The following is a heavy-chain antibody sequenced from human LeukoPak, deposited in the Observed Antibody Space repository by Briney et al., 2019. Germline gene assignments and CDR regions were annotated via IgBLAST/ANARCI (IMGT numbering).Heavy chain of an antibody. CDR3: THPAYYYNVDV. D-gene: IGHD6-25*01. V-gene: IGHV3-73*01. J-gene: IGHJ6*04. Sequence: GGSLRLSCSAAGLTFSVSAIHWVRQASGKGLEWVGRIKTKADNYATAYAASVKGRFTISRDDSTNTAYLQMNSLKTEDTAVYYCTHPAYYYNVDVWGKGTTVTVSS. CDR2: IKTKADNYAT. CDR1: GLTFSVSA.